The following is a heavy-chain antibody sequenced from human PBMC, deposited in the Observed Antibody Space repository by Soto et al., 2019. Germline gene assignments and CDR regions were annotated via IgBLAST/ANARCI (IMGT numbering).Heavy chain of an antibody. Sequence: ASVKVSCKASGYTFTSYAMHCVRQAPGQRLEWMGWINAGNGNTKYSQKFQGRVTITRDTSASTAYMELSSLRSEDTAVYYCAREYGGSYYRSHYFDYWGQGTLVTVSS. J-gene: IGHJ4*02. CDR2: INAGNGNT. D-gene: IGHD1-26*01. CDR1: GYTFTSYA. V-gene: IGHV1-3*01. CDR3: AREYGGSYYRSHYFDY.